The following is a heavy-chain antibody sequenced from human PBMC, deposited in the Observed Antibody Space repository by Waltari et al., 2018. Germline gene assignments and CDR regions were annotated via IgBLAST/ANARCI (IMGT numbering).Heavy chain of an antibody. CDR2: IYYSGST. J-gene: IGHJ4*02. CDR3: ASYKYYYDSGAFDY. Sequence: QLQLQESGPGLVKPSETLSLTCTVSGGSISSSSYYWGWIRQPPGKGLEWIGSIYYSGSTYYNPALKSRVTISVDTSKNQFSLKLSSVTAADTAVYYCASYKYYYDSGAFDYWGQGTLVTVSS. CDR1: GGSISSSSYY. D-gene: IGHD3-22*01. V-gene: IGHV4-39*07.